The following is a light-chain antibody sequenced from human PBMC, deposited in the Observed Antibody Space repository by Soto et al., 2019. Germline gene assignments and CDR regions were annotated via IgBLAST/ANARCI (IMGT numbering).Light chain of an antibody. V-gene: IGKV3-15*01. Sequence: EIVMTQSPATLSVSPGETVTLSCTARQSISSHLAWYQQRTGQGPRLLIHDASTRATAIPARFSASGSGTEFTLTISSLQSEDFAVYYFHQYHYLWTFGQGTKVEIK. CDR3: HQYHYLWT. J-gene: IGKJ1*01. CDR1: QSISSH. CDR2: DAS.